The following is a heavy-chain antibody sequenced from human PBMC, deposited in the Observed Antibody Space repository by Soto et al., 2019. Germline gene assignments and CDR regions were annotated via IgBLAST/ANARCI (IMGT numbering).Heavy chain of an antibody. CDR2: IHYSGTT. Sequence: QVQLQESGPRLVKPSDTLSLTCAVSGYSISSSNWWGWIRQPPGKGLEWIGYIHYSGTTYDNPSPYSXXTMSVDTSKNKFTLKLSSVTAVDTALYYCARGGGNGDAFDVWGQGTLVTVSS. J-gene: IGHJ3*01. D-gene: IGHD2-15*01. V-gene: IGHV4-28*03. CDR3: ARGGGNGDAFDV. CDR1: GYSISSSNW.